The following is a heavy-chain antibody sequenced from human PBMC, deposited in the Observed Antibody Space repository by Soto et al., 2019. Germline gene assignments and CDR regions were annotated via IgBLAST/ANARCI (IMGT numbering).Heavy chain of an antibody. J-gene: IGHJ4*02. CDR2: IYYSGST. CDR3: ARADYGESDY. V-gene: IGHV4-30-4*01. CDR1: GGSISSGDYY. Sequence: SETPSLTCTVSGGSISSGDYYWSWILHPPGKGLEWIGYIYYSGSTYYNPSLKSRVTISVDTSKNQFSLKLSSVTAADTAVYYCARADYGESDYWGQGTLVTVSS. D-gene: IGHD4-17*01.